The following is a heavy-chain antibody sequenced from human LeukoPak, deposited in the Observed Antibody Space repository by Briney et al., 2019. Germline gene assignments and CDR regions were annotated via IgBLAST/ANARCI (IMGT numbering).Heavy chain of an antibody. V-gene: IGHV1-18*01. CDR3: ARVQAAAGNYYYYMDV. CDR2: ISAYNGNT. CDR1: GGTFSSYA. J-gene: IGHJ6*03. D-gene: IGHD6-13*01. Sequence: APVKVSCKASGGTFSSYAISWVRQAPGQGLEWMGWISAYNGNTNYAQKLQGRVTMTTDTSTSTAYMELRSLRSDDTAVYYCARVQAAAGNYYYYMDVWGKGTTVTVSS.